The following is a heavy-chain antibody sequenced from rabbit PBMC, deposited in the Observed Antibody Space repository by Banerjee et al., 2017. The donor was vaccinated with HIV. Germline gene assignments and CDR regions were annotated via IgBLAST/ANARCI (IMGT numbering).Heavy chain of an antibody. J-gene: IGHJ4*01. CDR1: GFSFSSSYY. CDR2: IYAANSGNT. V-gene: IGHV1S40*01. CDR3: ARDRYTLSSDYSYYFGL. Sequence: QSLEESGGGLVQPEGSLTLTCTASGFSFSSSYYMCWVRQAPGKGLEWIGCIYAANSGNTYYASWAKGRFTISKTSSTTVTLQMTSLTAADTATYFCARDRYTLSSDYSYYFGLRGPGTLVTVS. D-gene: IGHD1-1*01.